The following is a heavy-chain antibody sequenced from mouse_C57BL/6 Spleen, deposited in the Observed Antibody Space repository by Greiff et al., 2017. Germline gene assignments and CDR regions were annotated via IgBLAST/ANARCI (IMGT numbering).Heavy chain of an antibody. CDR1: GFTFSDYG. V-gene: IGHV5-17*01. CDR2: ISSGSSTI. D-gene: IGHD2-1*01. Sequence: EVQRVESGGGLVKPGGSLKPSCAASGFTFSDYGMHWVRQAPEKGLEWVAYISSGSSTIYYADTVKGRLSISRDNAKNTLFLQRTSLRSEDTAMYYCARAYYGNYGGFAYWGQGTLVTVSA. CDR3: ARAYYGNYGGFAY. J-gene: IGHJ3*01.